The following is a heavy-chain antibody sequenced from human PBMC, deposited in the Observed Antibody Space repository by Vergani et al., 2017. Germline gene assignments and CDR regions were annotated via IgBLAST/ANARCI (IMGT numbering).Heavy chain of an antibody. CDR2: VFHSGSA. Sequence: QVQLQESGPGLVKPSETLSLTCSVPGYSISRGYHWGWIRQPPGKGLEWIATVFHSGSAYYNPSLRRRVTISVETSKNQFSLRLTTLTAADTAVYYCARQFWVSQGVGAFETWGRGTEVSVSS. J-gene: IGHJ3*02. V-gene: IGHV4-38-2*02. CDR3: ARQFWVSQGVGAFET. D-gene: IGHD3-16*01. CDR1: GYSISRGYH.